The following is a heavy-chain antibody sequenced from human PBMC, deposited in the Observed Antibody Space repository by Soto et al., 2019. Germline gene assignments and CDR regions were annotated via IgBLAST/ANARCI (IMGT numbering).Heavy chain of an antibody. CDR1: GGTFSSYS. CDR3: ARDGGRHSGGVDY. CDR2: IIPIFGTA. D-gene: IGHD1-26*01. V-gene: IGHV1-69*01. J-gene: IGHJ4*02. Sequence: QVQLVQSGAEVKKPGSSVNVSCKASGGTFSSYSINWVRQAPGQGLEWMGEIIPIFGTANYPQKFQGRVTITADVSTSTAYMELSSLTSEDSAVYYCARDGGRHSGGVDYWGQGAVVTASS.